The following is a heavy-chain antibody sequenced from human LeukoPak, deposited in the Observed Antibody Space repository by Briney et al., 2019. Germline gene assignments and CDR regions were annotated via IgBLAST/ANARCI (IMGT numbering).Heavy chain of an antibody. CDR1: GFTFSSYS. J-gene: IGHJ4*02. V-gene: IGHV3-23*01. CDR2: ISTSGNSA. D-gene: IGHD3-16*01. Sequence: GGSLRLSCAASGFTFSSYSMNWVRQAPGKGLEWVSVISTSGNSAYYADSVKGRFTISRDNSKNTLYLQMNSLRAEDTAVYYCAKDAYDYVWGSYHDYWGQGTLVTVSS. CDR3: AKDAYDYVWGSYHDY.